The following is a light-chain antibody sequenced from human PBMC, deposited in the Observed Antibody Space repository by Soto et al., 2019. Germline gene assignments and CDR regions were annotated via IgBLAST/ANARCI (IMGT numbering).Light chain of an antibody. CDR1: SSDVGGYNY. CDR2: DVS. CDR3: CSYVGGHTSLL. V-gene: IGLV2-11*01. Sequence: QSALTQPRSVSGSPGQSVTISCTGTSSDVGGYNYVSWYQQHPGTVPKLMIYDVSNRPSGVPDRFSGSKSGNTASLTISGLQAEDEADYYCCSYVGGHTSLLFGGGTKLTVL. J-gene: IGLJ2*01.